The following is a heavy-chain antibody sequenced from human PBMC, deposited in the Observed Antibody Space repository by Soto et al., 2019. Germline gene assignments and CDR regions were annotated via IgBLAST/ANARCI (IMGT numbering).Heavy chain of an antibody. CDR2: IRQDESEK. J-gene: IGHJ4*02. CDR3: TNDKFSGSYYVRGLTYYFEY. V-gene: IGHV3-7*03. CDR1: GLTFSDYW. D-gene: IGHD1-26*01. Sequence: GGSLRLSCAVSGLTFSDYWMSWVRQAPGKGLEWVANIRQDESEKNYADSVKGRFTTSRDNAKSSVYLQMNSLRAEDTAVYYCTNDKFSGSYYVRGLTYYFEYWGQGTLVTVSS.